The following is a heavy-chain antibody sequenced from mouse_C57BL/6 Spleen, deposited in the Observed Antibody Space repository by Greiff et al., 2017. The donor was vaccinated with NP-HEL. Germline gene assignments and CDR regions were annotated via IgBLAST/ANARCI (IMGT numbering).Heavy chain of an antibody. D-gene: IGHD2-1*01. CDR2: INPNNGGT. CDR1: GYTFTDYN. CDR3: ARRIYYGNPYAMDY. Sequence: VQLQQSGPELVKPGASVKIPCKASGYTFTDYNMDWVKQSHGKSLEWIGDINPNNGGTIYNQKFKGKATLTVDKSSSTAYMELRSLTSEDTAVYYCARRIYYGNPYAMDYWGQGTSVTVSS. J-gene: IGHJ4*01. V-gene: IGHV1-18*01.